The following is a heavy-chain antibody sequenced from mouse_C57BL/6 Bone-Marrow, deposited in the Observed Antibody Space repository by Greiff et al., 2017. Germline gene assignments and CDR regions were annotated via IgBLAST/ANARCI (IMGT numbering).Heavy chain of an antibody. D-gene: IGHD2-4*01. V-gene: IGHV1-18*01. J-gene: IGHJ2*01. CDR1: GYTFTDYN. CDR3: ARRTYDSYYFDY. CDR2: INPNNGGT. Sequence: VQLKESGPELVKPGASVKIPCKASGYTFTDYNMDWVKQSHGKSLEWIGDINPNNGGTIYNQKFKGKATLTVDKSSSTAYMELRSLTSEDTAVYYCARRTYDSYYFDYWGQGTTLTVSS.